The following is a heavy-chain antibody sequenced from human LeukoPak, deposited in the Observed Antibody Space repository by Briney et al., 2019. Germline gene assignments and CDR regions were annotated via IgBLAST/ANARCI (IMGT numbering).Heavy chain of an antibody. D-gene: IGHD3-10*01. CDR3: ARDTPITMVRGVLDYGMDV. Sequence: PGGSLRLSCAASGFTFSSYDMHWVRQATGKGLEWVSAIGVAANTFYSGSVKGRFTISRENAKNSLYLLMSSLRAEDTAVYYCARDTPITMVRGVLDYGMDVWGQGTTVTVSS. CDR2: IGVAANT. J-gene: IGHJ6*02. CDR1: GFTFSSYD. V-gene: IGHV3-13*01.